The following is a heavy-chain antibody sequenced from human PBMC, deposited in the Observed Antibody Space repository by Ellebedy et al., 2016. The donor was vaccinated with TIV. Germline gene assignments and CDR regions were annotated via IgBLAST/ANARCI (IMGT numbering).Heavy chain of an antibody. Sequence: AASVKVSCKASGFTFTRYGINWVRQAPGQGLEWTGWLSGYSGNTDYAQKFQGRVTMTTDTGTNTGYMELTSLTSDDTAVYYCARGSGPNWLDPWGQGTLVTVSS. CDR2: LSGYSGNT. CDR3: ARGSGPNWLDP. D-gene: IGHD6-19*01. CDR1: GFTFTRYG. J-gene: IGHJ5*01. V-gene: IGHV1-18*04.